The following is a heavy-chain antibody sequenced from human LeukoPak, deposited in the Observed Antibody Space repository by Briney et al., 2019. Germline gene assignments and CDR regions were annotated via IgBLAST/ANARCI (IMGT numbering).Heavy chain of an antibody. Sequence: NAGGSLRLSCAASGFTFSSYSMNWVRQAPGKGLEWVSSISSSSSYIYYADSVKGRFTISRDNAKNSLYLQMNSLRAEDTAVYYCARVQRFGELLFDPWGQGTLVTVSS. D-gene: IGHD3-10*01. CDR2: ISSSSSYI. CDR1: GFTFSSYS. V-gene: IGHV3-21*01. CDR3: ARVQRFGELLFDP. J-gene: IGHJ5*02.